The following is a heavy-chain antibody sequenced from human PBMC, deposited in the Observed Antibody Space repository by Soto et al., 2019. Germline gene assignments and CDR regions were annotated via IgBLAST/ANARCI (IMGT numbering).Heavy chain of an antibody. V-gene: IGHV1-69*13. CDR1: GGTFSSYA. CDR3: ARATAICSSTSCYARNWFDP. J-gene: IGHJ5*02. D-gene: IGHD2-2*01. CDR2: IIPIFGTA. Sequence: ASVTVSCQASGGTFSSYAISWVRQAPGQGLEWMGGIIPIFGTANYAQKFQGRVTITADESTSTAYMELSSLRSEDTAVYYCARATAICSSTSCYARNWFDPWGQGTLVTVSS.